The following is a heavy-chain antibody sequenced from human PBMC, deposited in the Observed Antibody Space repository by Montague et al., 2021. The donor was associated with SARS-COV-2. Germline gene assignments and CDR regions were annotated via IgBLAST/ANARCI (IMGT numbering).Heavy chain of an antibody. V-gene: IGHV4-39*07. CDR3: GRVILSATSNPLDC. CDR1: GGSISSYHHY. Sequence: SETLSLTCTVSGGSISSYHHYWGWIRQPPGKGLEWIGAMYYSGSTWLNPSLKSRVTISVDTSKNQLSLHLRSVTAADTAVYFCGRVILSATSNPLDCWGPGTLVTVSS. J-gene: IGHJ4*02. CDR2: MYYSGST. D-gene: IGHD2-15*01.